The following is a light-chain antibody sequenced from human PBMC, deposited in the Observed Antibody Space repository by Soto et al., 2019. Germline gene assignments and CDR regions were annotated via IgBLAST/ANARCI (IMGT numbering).Light chain of an antibody. CDR1: QGISSH. V-gene: IGKV1-13*02. Sequence: IQLTQSPSFLSASVGDRATITCRASQGISSHLAWYQQKPGKAPKLLIYDASSLESGVPPRFSGSGSGTEFTLTISSLQPDDFATYYCQQYNSYPTFGQGTKVDIK. CDR2: DAS. CDR3: QQYNSYPT. J-gene: IGKJ1*01.